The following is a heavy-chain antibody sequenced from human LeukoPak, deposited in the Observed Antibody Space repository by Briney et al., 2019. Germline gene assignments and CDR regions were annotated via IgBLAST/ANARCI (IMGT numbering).Heavy chain of an antibody. CDR2: VSGSGGAT. D-gene: IGHD2-21*02. J-gene: IGHJ4*02. Sequence: XGSLRLSCAASGFTFSSYAMSWVRQAPGKGLEWVSIVSGSGGATYYADSVKGRFTISRDNSKNTLYLQMNSLRAEDTAVYYCAKGCGGSCYSSFDYWGQGTLVTVSS. CDR1: GFTFSSYA. CDR3: AKGCGGSCYSSFDY. V-gene: IGHV3-23*01.